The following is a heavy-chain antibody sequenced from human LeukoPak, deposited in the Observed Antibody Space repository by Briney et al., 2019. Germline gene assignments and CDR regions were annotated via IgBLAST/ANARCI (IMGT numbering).Heavy chain of an antibody. CDR1: GFTVSRNN. D-gene: IGHD6-19*01. V-gene: IGHV3-53*01. CDR2: IYSGDST. J-gene: IGHJ4*02. Sequence: GGSLRLSCAASGFTVSRNNLIWVRQPPGKGLEWVSVIYSGDSTYYAESVQGRFTISRDRTKNTVYLQMNSLRAEDTAVYYCASGGHSGGWSNFEYWGQGTLVAASS. CDR3: ASGGHSGGWSNFEY.